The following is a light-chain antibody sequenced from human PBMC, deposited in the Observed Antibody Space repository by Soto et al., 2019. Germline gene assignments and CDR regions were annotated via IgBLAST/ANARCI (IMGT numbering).Light chain of an antibody. CDR3: QQRSNWPRLT. Sequence: EIVLTQSPATLSLSPGERATLSCRASQSVSNYLAWYQQKPGQAPRLLIYDASNRATGIPARFSGSGSGTDCTRTISSLEPEDFTVYYCQQRSNWPRLTFGGGTKVEIK. CDR1: QSVSNY. J-gene: IGKJ4*01. V-gene: IGKV3-11*01. CDR2: DAS.